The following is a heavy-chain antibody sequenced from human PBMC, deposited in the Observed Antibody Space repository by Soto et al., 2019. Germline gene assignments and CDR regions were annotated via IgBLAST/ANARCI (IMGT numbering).Heavy chain of an antibody. CDR1: GFNIKSFG. V-gene: IGHV3-30*18. J-gene: IGHJ4*02. D-gene: IGHD3-16*01. CDR3: AKDLSYGTDWPYFDR. Sequence: QVRLVGSGGGVVQPGRSLRLSCAASGFNIKSFGMHWVRQAPGKGLEWIAFISYDGKEKQYADSVKGRFTVSTDNSNTLFLQMDGLRGEDTAVYFCAKDLSYGTDWPYFDRRGQGTLVIVSS. CDR2: ISYDGKEK.